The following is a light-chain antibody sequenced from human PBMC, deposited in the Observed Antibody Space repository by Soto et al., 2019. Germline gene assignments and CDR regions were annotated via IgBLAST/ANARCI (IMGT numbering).Light chain of an antibody. Sequence: EIVLTQSPGTLSLSPGDRATLSCRASQIISSAYLAWYQQRPGQAPRLLIYASSSRATGIPDRFSGSGSGTDVALTISRLEPEDVAVYYCQQCGSSLPWTFGQGTKVEMK. CDR1: QIISSAY. V-gene: IGKV3-20*01. CDR3: QQCGSSLPWT. CDR2: ASS. J-gene: IGKJ1*01.